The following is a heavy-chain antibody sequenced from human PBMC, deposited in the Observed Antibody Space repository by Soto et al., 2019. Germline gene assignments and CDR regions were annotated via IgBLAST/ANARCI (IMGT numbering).Heavy chain of an antibody. CDR1: KFTYGDYW. Sequence: GGSLRLSCAVPKFTYGDYWMSWVRQAPGKGLEWISNIKQDGSDRNYAEAVKGPFTNSRDNADNSMYLHMNSLRVEDTAVYYCATLSYGRLRYFGNWGQGALVTVSS. J-gene: IGHJ4*02. CDR3: ATLSYGRLRYFGN. D-gene: IGHD3-9*01. CDR2: IKQDGSDR. V-gene: IGHV3-7*01.